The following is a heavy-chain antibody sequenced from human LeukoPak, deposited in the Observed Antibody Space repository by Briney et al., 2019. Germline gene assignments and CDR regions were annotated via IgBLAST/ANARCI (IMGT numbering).Heavy chain of an antibody. D-gene: IGHD3-22*01. V-gene: IGHV3-30*04. CDR2: MSYDGSNK. CDR1: GLTFNLYA. J-gene: IGHJ4*02. CDR3: ARGDHYYDSSAFIDF. Sequence: GGSLRLSCAASGLTFNLYAMHWVRQAPGKGLEWVAVMSYDGSNKYYTDSVRGRFTISRDNSKNTLYVQINNLRPEDTAVYYCARGDHYYDSSAFIDFWGQGTLVTVSS.